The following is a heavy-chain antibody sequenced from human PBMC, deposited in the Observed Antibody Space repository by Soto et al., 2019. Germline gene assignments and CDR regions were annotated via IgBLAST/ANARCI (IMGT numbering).Heavy chain of an antibody. CDR3: AKDQESSSWHGDAFDI. J-gene: IGHJ3*02. CDR1: GFTFSSYG. V-gene: IGHV3-30*18. D-gene: IGHD6-13*01. CDR2: ISYDGSNK. Sequence: QVQLVESGGGVVQPGRSLRLSCAASGFTFSSYGMHWVRQAPGKGLEWVAVISYDGSNKYYADSVKGRFTISRDNSKNTLYLQMNSLRDEDTAVYYCAKDQESSSWHGDAFDIWGQGTMVTVSS.